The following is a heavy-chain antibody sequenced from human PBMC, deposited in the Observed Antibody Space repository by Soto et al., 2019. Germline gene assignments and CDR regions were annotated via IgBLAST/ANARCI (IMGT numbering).Heavy chain of an antibody. CDR1: GYTFTSYA. Sequence: ASVKVCCKSSGYTFTSYAMHWVRQAPGQRREWMGWINAGNGNTKYSQKVQGRVTITRDTSASTAYMELSSLRSEDTAVYYCARDDYGDYDIYYYYGMDVWGQGTTVTVSS. D-gene: IGHD4-17*01. V-gene: IGHV1-3*01. CDR3: ARDDYGDYDIYYYYGMDV. J-gene: IGHJ6*02. CDR2: INAGNGNT.